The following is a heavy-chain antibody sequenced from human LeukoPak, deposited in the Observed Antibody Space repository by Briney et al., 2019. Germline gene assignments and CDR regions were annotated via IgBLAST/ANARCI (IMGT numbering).Heavy chain of an antibody. V-gene: IGHV1-46*03. CDR3: ASRAPQYCSSTSCYIEAFDI. J-gene: IGHJ3*02. CDR1: GYTFTSYY. CDR2: INPSGGST. D-gene: IGHD2-2*01. Sequence: ASVKVSCKXSGYTFTSYYMHWVRQAPGQGLEWMGIINPSGGSTSYAQKFQGRVTMTRDTSTSTVYMELSSLRSEDTAVYYCASRAPQYCSSTSCYIEAFDIWGQGTMVTVSS.